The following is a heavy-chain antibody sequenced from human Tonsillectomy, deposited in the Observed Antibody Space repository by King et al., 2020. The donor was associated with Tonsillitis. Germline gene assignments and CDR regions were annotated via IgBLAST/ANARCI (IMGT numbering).Heavy chain of an antibody. CDR3: ARVRRCSSTSCYREGWFDP. D-gene: IGHD2-2*01. CDR2: TNPNSGGQ. CDR1: GYTFTGYY. V-gene: IGHV1-2*02. Sequence: QLVQSGAEVKKPGASVKVSCKASGYTFTGYYMHWVRQAPGQGLECRGGTNPNSGGQTYAQKFQDRVTMTRDTYISTDYMELSRVRSDDTAVYYCARVRRCSSTSCYREGWFDPWGQGTLVTVSS. J-gene: IGHJ5*02.